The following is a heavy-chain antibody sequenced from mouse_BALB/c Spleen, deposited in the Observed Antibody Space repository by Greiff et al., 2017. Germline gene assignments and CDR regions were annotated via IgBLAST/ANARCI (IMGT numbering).Heavy chain of an antibody. Sequence: QVQLQQSGPELVKPGASVKISCKASGYAFSSSWMNWVKQRPGQGLEWIGRIYPGDGDTNYNGKFKGKATLTADKSSSTAYMQLSSLTSVDSAVYFCARTDYGYGAMDDWGQGTSVTVSS. V-gene: IGHV1-82*01. CDR1: GYAFSSSW. J-gene: IGHJ4*01. D-gene: IGHD1-2*01. CDR3: ARTDYGYGAMDD. CDR2: IYPGDGDT.